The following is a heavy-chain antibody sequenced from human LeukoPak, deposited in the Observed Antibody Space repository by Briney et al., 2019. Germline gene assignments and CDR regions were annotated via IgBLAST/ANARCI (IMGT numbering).Heavy chain of an antibody. CDR3: ARPYSSAWANALDI. V-gene: IGHV3-74*01. D-gene: IGHD6-19*01. CDR2: INTGGSST. CDR1: GFTLSSSW. J-gene: IGHJ3*02. Sequence: GGSLRLSCAVSGFTLSSSWMHWVRQAPGKGLVWVSRINTGGSSTAYADSVKGRLTISRDNAENTLYLQMNSLRVEDTAVYYCARPYSSAWANALDIWGQGTMVTVSS.